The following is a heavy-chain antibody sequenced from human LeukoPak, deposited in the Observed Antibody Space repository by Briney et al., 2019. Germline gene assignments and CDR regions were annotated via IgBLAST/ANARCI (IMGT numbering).Heavy chain of an antibody. Sequence: GGSLRLSCAVSGFTFSSYAMCWVRQAPGKGLEWVSAISGSGGSTYYADSVKGRFTISRDNSKNTLCMQMNSLRAEDTAVYYCANIQCSCSYYPDYWGQGTLVTVSS. CDR2: ISGSGGST. CDR1: GFTFSSYA. J-gene: IGHJ4*02. D-gene: IGHD3-10*01. V-gene: IGHV3-23*01. CDR3: ANIQCSCSYYPDY.